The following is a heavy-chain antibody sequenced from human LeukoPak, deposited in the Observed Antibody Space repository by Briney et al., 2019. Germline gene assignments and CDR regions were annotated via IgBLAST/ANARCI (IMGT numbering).Heavy chain of an antibody. V-gene: IGHV3-21*01. CDR3: AREGSIAAREFDY. CDR1: GFTFSSYS. J-gene: IGHJ4*02. D-gene: IGHD6-6*01. Sequence: GGSLRLSCAASGFTFSSYSMNWVRQAPGKGLEWVSSISSSCSYIYYADSVKGRFTISRDNAKNSLYLQMNSLRAEDTAVYYCAREGSIAAREFDYWGQGTLVTVSS. CDR2: ISSSCSYI.